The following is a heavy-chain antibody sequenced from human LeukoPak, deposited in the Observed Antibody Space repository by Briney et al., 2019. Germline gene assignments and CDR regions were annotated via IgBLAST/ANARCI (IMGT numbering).Heavy chain of an antibody. V-gene: IGHV1-69*13. CDR3: ARDEKNYYDSSGYGMDY. J-gene: IGHJ4*02. D-gene: IGHD3-22*01. CDR2: IIPIFGTA. Sequence: SVKVSCKASGGTFSSYAISWVRQAPGQGLEWMGGIIPIFGTANYAQKFQGRGTITADESTSTAYMELSSLRSENTSVFYCARDEKNYYDSSGYGMDYWGQGTLVTVSS. CDR1: GGTFSSYA.